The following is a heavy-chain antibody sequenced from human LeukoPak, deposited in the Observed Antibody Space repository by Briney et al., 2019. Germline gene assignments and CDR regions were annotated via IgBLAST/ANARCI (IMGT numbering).Heavy chain of an antibody. J-gene: IGHJ4*02. CDR1: GYTFTSYY. D-gene: IGHD5-18*01. CDR3: ARPLGYSYGYSY. CDR2: IIPIFGTA. Sequence: SVKVSCKASGYTFTSYYMHWVRQAPGQGLEWMGGIIPIFGTANYAQKFQGRVTITADESTSTAYMELSSLRSEDTAVYYCARPLGYSYGYSYWGQGTLVTVSS. V-gene: IGHV1-69*13.